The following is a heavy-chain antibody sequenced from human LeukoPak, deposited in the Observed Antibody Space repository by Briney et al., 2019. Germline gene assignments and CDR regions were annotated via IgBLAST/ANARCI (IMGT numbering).Heavy chain of an antibody. Sequence: ASVKVSCKVSGYTLTELSMHWVRQAPGKGLEWMGGFDPEDGETIYAQEFQGRVTMTEDTSTDTAYMELSSLRSEDTAVYYCGTGGAMVRGVIVREYYLDYWGQGTPVTVSS. CDR1: GYTLTELS. CDR2: FDPEDGET. CDR3: GTGGAMVRGVIVREYYLDY. V-gene: IGHV1-24*01. D-gene: IGHD3-10*01. J-gene: IGHJ4*02.